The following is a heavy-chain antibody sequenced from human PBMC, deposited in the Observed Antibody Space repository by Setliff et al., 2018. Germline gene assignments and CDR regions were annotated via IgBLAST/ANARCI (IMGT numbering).Heavy chain of an antibody. CDR2: INPSDGST. V-gene: IGHV1-46*01. CDR3: ARDLPLYYYDSSGQRGRAFDI. D-gene: IGHD3-22*01. CDR1: GYTFTSYY. J-gene: IGHJ3*02. Sequence: ASVKVSCKASGYTFTSYYMHWVRQAPGQGLEWMGIINPSDGSTSYAQKFQGRVTMTRDTSTSTVYMELSSLRSEDTAVYYCARDLPLYYYDSSGQRGRAFDIWGQGTMVTVSS.